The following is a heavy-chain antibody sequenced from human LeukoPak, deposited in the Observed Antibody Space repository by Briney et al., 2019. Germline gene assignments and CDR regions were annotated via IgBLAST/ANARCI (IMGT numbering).Heavy chain of an antibody. V-gene: IGHV6-1*01. CDR1: GDSVSSNSAA. CDR2: TYYRSKWYS. Sequence: SQTLSLTCAISGDSVSSNSAAWNWTRQSPSRGLEWLGRTYYRSKWYSDYAVSVKSRITINPDTSKNQFSLQLSSVTPEDTAVYYCARDPVAGGRVFDYWGQGTLVTVSS. J-gene: IGHJ4*02. D-gene: IGHD6-19*01. CDR3: ARDPVAGGRVFDY.